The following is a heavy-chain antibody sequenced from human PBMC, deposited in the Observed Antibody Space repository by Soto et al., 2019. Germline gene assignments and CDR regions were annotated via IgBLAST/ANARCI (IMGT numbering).Heavy chain of an antibody. CDR3: VRGFDYSFDY. CDR1: GFTFSNYW. V-gene: IGHV3-7*03. Sequence: GGSLRLSCAASGFTFSNYWMSWVRQAPGKGPEWVANIKPDGSEKYYVDSVRGRFTFSRDNAENSVYLQMNSLRAEDTAVYYCVRGFDYSFDYWGPGTLVTVSS. D-gene: IGHD4-4*01. J-gene: IGHJ4*02. CDR2: IKPDGSEK.